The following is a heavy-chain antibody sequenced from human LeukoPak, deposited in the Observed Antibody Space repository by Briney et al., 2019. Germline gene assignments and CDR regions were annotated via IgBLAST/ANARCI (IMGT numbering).Heavy chain of an antibody. CDR3: ASSEYYYDSSGYYGPSAFDI. CDR1: GYTFTSYY. CDR2: INPSGGST. V-gene: IGHV1-46*01. J-gene: IGHJ3*02. Sequence: ASVKVSCKASGYTFTSYYMHWVRQAPGQGLEWMGIINPSGGSTSYAQKLQGRVTMTTDTSTSTAYMELRSLRSDDTAVYYCASSEYYYDSSGYYGPSAFDIWGQGTMVTVSS. D-gene: IGHD3-22*01.